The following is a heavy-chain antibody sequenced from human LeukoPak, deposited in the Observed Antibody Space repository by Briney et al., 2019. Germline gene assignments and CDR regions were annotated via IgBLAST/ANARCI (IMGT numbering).Heavy chain of an antibody. CDR1: GGPFSGYY. V-gene: IGHV4-34*01. D-gene: IGHD6-13*01. CDR3: ARDVQQQLGNFDY. CDR2: INHSGST. J-gene: IGHJ4*02. Sequence: SETLSLTCAVYGGPFSGYYWSWIRQPPGKGLEWIGEINHSGSTNYNPSLKSRVTISVDTSKNQFSLKLSSVTAADTAVYYCARDVQQQLGNFDYWGQGTLVTVSS.